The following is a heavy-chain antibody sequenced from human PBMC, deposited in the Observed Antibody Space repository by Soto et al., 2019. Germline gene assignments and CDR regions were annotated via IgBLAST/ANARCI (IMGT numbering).Heavy chain of an antibody. J-gene: IGHJ5*02. CDR2: IYPGDSDT. Sequence: GESLKISCTGVGYSFTSYWIGWVRQMPGKGLEWMGIIYPGDSDTRYSPSFQGQVTISADKSITTAYLQWSSLKASDTAMYCCARGYCTTTICDPWFDPWGQGTLVTVS. D-gene: IGHD2-2*01. V-gene: IGHV5-51*01. CDR1: GYSFTSYW. CDR3: ARGYCTTTICDPWFDP.